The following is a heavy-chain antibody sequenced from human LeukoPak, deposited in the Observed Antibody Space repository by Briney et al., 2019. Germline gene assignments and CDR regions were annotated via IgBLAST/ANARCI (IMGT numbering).Heavy chain of an antibody. Sequence: GGSLRLSCAASGFTFDDYAMHWVRQAPGKGLEWVSGISWNSGSIGYADSVKGRFTISRDNAKNSLYLQMNSLRAEDTALYYCAKGGFEMATSPLELPYFDYWGQGTLVTVSS. J-gene: IGHJ4*02. CDR2: ISWNSGSI. CDR1: GFTFDDYA. CDR3: AKGGFEMATSPLELPYFDY. V-gene: IGHV3-9*01. D-gene: IGHD5-24*01.